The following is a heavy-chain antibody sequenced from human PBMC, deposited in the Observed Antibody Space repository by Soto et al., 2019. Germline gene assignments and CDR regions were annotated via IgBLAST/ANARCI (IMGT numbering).Heavy chain of an antibody. V-gene: IGHV3-30*18. J-gene: IGHJ4*02. D-gene: IGHD6-13*01. CDR2: ISYDGSNK. CDR1: GFTFSSYG. CDR3: AKIFGYSSTDY. Sequence: LRLSCAAPGFTFSSYGMHWVRQAPGKGLEWVAVISYDGSNKYYADSVKGRFTISRDNSKNTLYLQMNSLIAEDTAVYYCAKIFGYSSTDYWGEGTRVTVSS.